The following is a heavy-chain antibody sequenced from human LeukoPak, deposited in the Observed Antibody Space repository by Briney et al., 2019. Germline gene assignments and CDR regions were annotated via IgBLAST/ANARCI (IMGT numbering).Heavy chain of an antibody. Sequence: PGGSLRLSCAASGFTFSSYWMNCVRQAPGKGLEWMANINQDGSDKYYVDSVKGRFTISRDNAKRSLYLQMNSLRAEDTAVYYCARDLFSYGANQDDFWGQGTLVTVSS. CDR3: ARDLFSYGANQDDF. CDR1: GFTFSSYW. V-gene: IGHV3-7*01. D-gene: IGHD5-18*01. J-gene: IGHJ4*02. CDR2: INQDGSDK.